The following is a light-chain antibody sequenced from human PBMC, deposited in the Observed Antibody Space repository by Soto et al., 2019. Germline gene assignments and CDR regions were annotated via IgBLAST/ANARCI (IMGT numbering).Light chain of an antibody. CDR3: QQLNSYPMT. V-gene: IGKV1-9*01. Sequence: DIQLTQSPSFLSASVGDRVTITCRASQGLSSDLAWYQQKPGKAPKLLIYAASTLQSGVPSRFSGSGSGTEFTLTISSLQPEDFATYYCQQLNSYPMTFGQGTRLEIK. J-gene: IGKJ5*01. CDR2: AAS. CDR1: QGLSSD.